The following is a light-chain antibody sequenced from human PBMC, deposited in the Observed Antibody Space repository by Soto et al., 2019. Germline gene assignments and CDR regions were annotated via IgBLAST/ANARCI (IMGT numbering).Light chain of an antibody. J-gene: IGKJ1*01. CDR3: QHYVNAPRT. V-gene: IGKV3-20*01. CDR1: QSIYNNY. Sequence: EIVLTQSPGTLSLSPGERVTLSCRASQSIYNNYLAWYQQKPGQAPRLLMYGASTRITGIPDRFSGSGSGTDFTLTINRLEPEDFAVDYCQHYVNAPRTFGQGTKVEIK. CDR2: GAS.